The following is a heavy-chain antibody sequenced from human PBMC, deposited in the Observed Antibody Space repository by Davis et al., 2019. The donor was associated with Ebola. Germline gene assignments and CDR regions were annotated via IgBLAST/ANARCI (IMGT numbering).Heavy chain of an antibody. Sequence: GESLKISCAASGFTFSDYYMSWIRQAPGKGLEWVSSINSGSTDVFYADSVKGRFTISRDNAKNSLFLQMNSLRAEDTAVYYCARDRSPYYYDNSPFDYWGQGALVTVSS. D-gene: IGHD3-22*01. CDR1: GFTFSDYY. J-gene: IGHJ4*02. V-gene: IGHV3-11*06. CDR2: INSGSTDV. CDR3: ARDRSPYYYDNSPFDY.